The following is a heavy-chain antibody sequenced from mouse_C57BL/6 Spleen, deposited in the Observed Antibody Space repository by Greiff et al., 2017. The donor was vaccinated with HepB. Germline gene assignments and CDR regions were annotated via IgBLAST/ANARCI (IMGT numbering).Heavy chain of an antibody. J-gene: IGHJ1*03. CDR1: GFTLSSYA. V-gene: IGHV5-4*01. CDR3: ARDPGLWYFDV. Sequence: DVKLVESGGGLVKPGGSLKLSCAASGFTLSSYAMSWVRQTPEKRLEWVATISDGGSYTYYPDNVKGRFTISRDNAKNNLYLQMSHLKSEDTAMYYCARDPGLWYFDVWGTGTTVTVSS. D-gene: IGHD3-2*02. CDR2: ISDGGSYT.